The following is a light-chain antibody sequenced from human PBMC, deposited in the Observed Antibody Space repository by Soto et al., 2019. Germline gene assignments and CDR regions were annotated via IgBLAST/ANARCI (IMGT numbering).Light chain of an antibody. CDR3: QQSHSTPT. J-gene: IGKJ1*01. Sequence: DIQMTQSPSSLSASVGDRVTITCRASQSISSYLNWYQQKPGKAPKLLIYAASSLQSGVPSRFSGSGSGTDFTLTISSLQPEDFATYSCQQSHSTPTFGQGTKV. CDR2: AAS. CDR1: QSISSY. V-gene: IGKV1-39*01.